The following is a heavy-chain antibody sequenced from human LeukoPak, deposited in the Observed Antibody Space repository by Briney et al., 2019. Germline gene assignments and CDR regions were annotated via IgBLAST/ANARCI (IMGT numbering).Heavy chain of an antibody. Sequence: PSETLSLTCAVSGGSISSGDFPWSWIRQPPGKGLEWIGYIFHTGHTSYNPSLKSRVTISVDTSKNQLSLRLTSVTAADTAVYYCARGFYGAGSHFDYWGQGTLVTVSS. CDR2: IFHTGHT. V-gene: IGHV4-30-2*01. J-gene: IGHJ4*02. CDR3: ARGFYGAGSHFDY. D-gene: IGHD3-10*01. CDR1: GGSISSGDFP.